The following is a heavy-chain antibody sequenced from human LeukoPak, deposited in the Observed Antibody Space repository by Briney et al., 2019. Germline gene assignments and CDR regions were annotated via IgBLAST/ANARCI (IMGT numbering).Heavy chain of an antibody. J-gene: IGHJ6*03. V-gene: IGHV3-23*01. CDR3: AKGPYGSGKLHYYYYYMDV. Sequence: GGSLRLSCAASGFTFSSYAMSWVRQAPGKGLEWVSAISGSGGSTYYADSVKGRFTISGDNSKNTLYLQMNSLRAEDTAVYYCAKGPYGSGKLHYYYYYMDVWGKGTTVTVSS. CDR2: ISGSGGST. D-gene: IGHD3-10*01. CDR1: GFTFSSYA.